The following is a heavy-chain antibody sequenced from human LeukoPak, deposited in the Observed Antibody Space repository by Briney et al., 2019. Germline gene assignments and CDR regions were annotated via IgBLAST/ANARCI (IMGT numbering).Heavy chain of an antibody. J-gene: IGHJ4*02. CDR2: INHSGST. V-gene: IGHV4-34*01. CDR1: GGSFSGYY. CDR3: ARGPVSYFDY. Sequence: SETLSLTCAVYGGSFSGYYWSWIRQPPGKGLEWIGEINHSGSTNYNPSLKSRVTISVDTSKNQFSLKPSSVTAADTAVYYCARGPVSYFDYWGQGTLVTVSS.